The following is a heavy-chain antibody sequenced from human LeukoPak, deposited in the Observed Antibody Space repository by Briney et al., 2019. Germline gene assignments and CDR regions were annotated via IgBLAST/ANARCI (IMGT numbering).Heavy chain of an antibody. CDR2: ISSSSSTI. CDR1: GFTFSSYG. D-gene: IGHD3-16*02. V-gene: IGHV3-48*04. CDR3: ARDGLRLGELSLRDAFDI. Sequence: PGRSLRLSCAASGFTFSSYGMHWVRQAPGKGLEWVSYISSSSSTIYYADSVKGRFTISRDNAKNSLYLQMNSLRAEDTAVYYCARDGLRLGELSLRDAFDIWGQGTMVTVSS. J-gene: IGHJ3*02.